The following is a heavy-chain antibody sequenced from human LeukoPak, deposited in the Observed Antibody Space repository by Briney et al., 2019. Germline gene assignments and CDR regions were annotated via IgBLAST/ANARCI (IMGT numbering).Heavy chain of an antibody. CDR1: GDSISNSDYY. CDR3: ARDPRTGGSWYFDL. D-gene: IGHD3-16*01. V-gene: IGHV4-30-2*01. J-gene: IGHJ2*01. CDR2: INPSGSN. Sequence: PSQTLSLTCVVSGDSISNSDYYWSWIRQPPGKGLEWIGCINPSGSNYNNPSLNSRVTISMDTSKNQFSLELSGVTAADTAVYYCARDPRTGGSWYFDLWGRGSLVTVSS.